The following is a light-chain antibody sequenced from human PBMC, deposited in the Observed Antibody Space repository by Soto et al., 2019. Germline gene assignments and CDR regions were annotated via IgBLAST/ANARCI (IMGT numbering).Light chain of an antibody. Sequence: DIQMTQSPSSLSASVGDRVTITCRASQSISSYLNWYQQKPGKAPKLLIYAASSLQSGVPSRFSGSGSGTDFPLTISSLQPEDFATYYCQQSYSTSLLTFGGGTKVEIK. CDR3: QQSYSTSLLT. CDR1: QSISSY. CDR2: AAS. V-gene: IGKV1-39*01. J-gene: IGKJ4*01.